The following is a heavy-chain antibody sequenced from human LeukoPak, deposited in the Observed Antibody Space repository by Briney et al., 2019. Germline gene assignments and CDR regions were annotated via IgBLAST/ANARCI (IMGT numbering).Heavy chain of an antibody. V-gene: IGHV1-18*01. J-gene: IGHJ4*02. CDR1: GYAFTSYG. CDR3: ARGVQVVTAIGYYFDY. CDR2: ISAYNGNT. Sequence: ASVKVSCKASGYAFTSYGISWVRQAPGQGLEWMGWISAYNGNTNYAQKLQGRVTMTTDTSTSTAYMDLRSLRSDDTAVYYCARGVQVVTAIGYYFDYWGQGTLVTVSS. D-gene: IGHD2-21*02.